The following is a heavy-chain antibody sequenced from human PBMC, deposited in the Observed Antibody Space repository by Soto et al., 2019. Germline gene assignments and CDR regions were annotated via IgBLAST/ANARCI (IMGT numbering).Heavy chain of an antibody. CDR1: GFTFSSYA. Sequence: GGSLRLSCAASGFTFSSYAMHWVRQAPGKGLEYVSAISSNGGSTYYANSVKGRFTISRDNSKNTLYLQMGSLRAEDMAVYYCARSPYGDYESTFFFDYWGQGTLVTVSS. D-gene: IGHD4-17*01. J-gene: IGHJ4*02. V-gene: IGHV3-64*01. CDR3: ARSPYGDYESTFFFDY. CDR2: ISSNGGST.